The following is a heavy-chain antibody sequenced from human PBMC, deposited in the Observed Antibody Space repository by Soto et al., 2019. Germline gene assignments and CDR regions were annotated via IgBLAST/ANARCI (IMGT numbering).Heavy chain of an antibody. CDR2: INVYNGNT. CDR1: GYTFTKYG. V-gene: IGHV1-18*01. Sequence: QVQLVQSGGEVKKPGASVKVSCKASGYTFTKYGISWVRQAPGQGLEWMGWINVYNGNTKYAQKFQGRVTITTDTSTSTTYMELSSLRSDVTAVYYCARLIAVAGTWYFDYWGQGTLVTVSS. CDR3: ARLIAVAGTWYFDY. D-gene: IGHD6-19*01. J-gene: IGHJ4*02.